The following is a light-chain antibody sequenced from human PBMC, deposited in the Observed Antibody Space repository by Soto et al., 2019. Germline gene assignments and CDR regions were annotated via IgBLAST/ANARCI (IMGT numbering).Light chain of an antibody. Sequence: QSALTQPASVSGSPGQSITISCTGXXXDVGGYNYVSWYQQHPGKAPKLMIYDVSNRPSGVSNRFSGSKSGNTASLTISGLQAEDEADYYCSSYTSSSTLVFGTGTKVTVL. V-gene: IGLV2-14*01. J-gene: IGLJ1*01. CDR3: SSYTSSSTLV. CDR2: DVS. CDR1: XXDVGGYNY.